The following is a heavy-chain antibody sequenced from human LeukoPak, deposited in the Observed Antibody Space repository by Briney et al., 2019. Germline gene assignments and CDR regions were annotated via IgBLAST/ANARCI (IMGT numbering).Heavy chain of an antibody. Sequence: ASVKVSCKASGSFTGEYVHWVRQAPVQGLEWLGWINPDTGGTNFAQKFQGRVTMAGDTSISTAYMELSRLTSDDTAVYYCARSPYDSGSYVSAPWGQGTQVTVPS. CDR3: ARSPYDSGSYVSAP. CDR1: GSFTGEY. D-gene: IGHD3-10*01. J-gene: IGHJ5*02. V-gene: IGHV1-2*02. CDR2: INPDTGGT.